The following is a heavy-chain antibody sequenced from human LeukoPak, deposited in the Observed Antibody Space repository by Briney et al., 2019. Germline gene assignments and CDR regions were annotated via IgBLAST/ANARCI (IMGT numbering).Heavy chain of an antibody. Sequence: ASVKVSCKASGYTFTGYYMHWVRQAPGQGLEWMGWINPNSGGTNYAQKFQGRVTMTRDTSISTAYMELSRLRSDDTAVYYCALDYYGSGSYYSDAFDIWGQGTMVTVSS. CDR1: GYTFTGYY. D-gene: IGHD3-10*01. CDR2: INPNSGGT. CDR3: ALDYYGSGSYYSDAFDI. V-gene: IGHV1-2*02. J-gene: IGHJ3*02.